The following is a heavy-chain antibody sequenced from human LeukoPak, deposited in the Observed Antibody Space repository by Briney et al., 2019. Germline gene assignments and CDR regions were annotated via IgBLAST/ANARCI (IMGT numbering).Heavy chain of an antibody. D-gene: IGHD2-2*01. CDR1: GGSISSYY. V-gene: IGHV4-4*07. CDR3: ARDKYQLLGIGFDY. Sequence: PSETLSLTCTVSGGSISSYYWSWIRQPAGKGLEWIGRIYTSGSSNYNPSLKSRVTMSVDTSKNQFSLKLSSVTAADTAVYYCARDKYQLLGIGFDYWGQGTLVTVSS. CDR2: IYTSGSS. J-gene: IGHJ4*02.